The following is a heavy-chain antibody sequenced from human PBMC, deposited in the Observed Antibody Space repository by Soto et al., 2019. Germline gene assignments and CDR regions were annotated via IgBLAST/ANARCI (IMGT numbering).Heavy chain of an antibody. Sequence: EVQLVESGGGLVQPGRSLRLSCAASGFTFDDYAMHWVRQAPGKGLEWVSGISWNSGSIGYADSVKGRFTISRDNAKNSLYLQMNSLRAEDTALYYCARVRQQWLVSAHYFDCWGQGTLVTVSS. CDR3: ARVRQQWLVSAHYFDC. CDR1: GFTFDDYA. J-gene: IGHJ4*02. CDR2: ISWNSGSI. V-gene: IGHV3-9*01. D-gene: IGHD6-19*01.